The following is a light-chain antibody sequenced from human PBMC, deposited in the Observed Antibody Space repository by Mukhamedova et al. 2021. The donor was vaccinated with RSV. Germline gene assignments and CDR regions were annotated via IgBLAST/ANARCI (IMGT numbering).Light chain of an antibody. CDR3: QQYFGVPVT. Sequence: PGKAPKLLIYAASRLATGVPSRFSGGGSGADYTLTITSLQHEDFGTYYCQQYFGVPVTFGLGTKL. J-gene: IGKJ2*01. V-gene: IGKV1-NL1*01. CDR2: AAS.